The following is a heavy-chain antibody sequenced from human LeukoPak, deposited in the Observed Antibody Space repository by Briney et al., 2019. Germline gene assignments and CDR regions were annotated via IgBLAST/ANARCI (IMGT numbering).Heavy chain of an antibody. CDR3: ARIPAAPLLRRKNSYYYYMDV. CDR2: IYTSGST. D-gene: IGHD2-2*01. V-gene: IGHV4-61*02. J-gene: IGHJ6*03. Sequence: PSETLSLTCTVSGGSISSGSYYWSWIRQPAGKGLEWIGRIYTSGSTNYNPSLKSRVTISVDTSKNQFSLKLSSVTAADTAVYYCARIPAAPLLRRKNSYYYYMDVWGKGTTVTVSS. CDR1: GGSISSGSYY.